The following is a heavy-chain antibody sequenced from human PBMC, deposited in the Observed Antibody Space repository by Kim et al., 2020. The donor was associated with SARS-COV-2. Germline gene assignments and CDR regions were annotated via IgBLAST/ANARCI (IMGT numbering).Heavy chain of an antibody. J-gene: IGHJ5*02. Sequence: GGSLRLSCVASGFNIDDSAMHWVRPAPGKGLEWVSGINYNSGRIAYADSVRGRFTISRDNAKNSLYLQMSSLRDDDTAFYYCAKARLTDSNWFDPWGQGTMVTVSS. CDR3: AKARLTDSNWFDP. V-gene: IGHV3-9*01. D-gene: IGHD2-8*01. CDR2: INYNSGRI. CDR1: GFNIDDSA.